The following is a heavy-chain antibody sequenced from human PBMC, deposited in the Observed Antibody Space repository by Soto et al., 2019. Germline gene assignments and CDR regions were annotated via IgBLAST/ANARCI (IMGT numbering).Heavy chain of an antibody. CDR2: IIPQFPTP. D-gene: IGHD5-18*01. J-gene: IGHJ4*02. CDR3: ARDAADTPMVY. Sequence: QVQLVQSGAEVRRPGSSVMVSCNSSGGIFRSNAINWVRQAPGQGLEWMGAIIPQFPTPYFAQKFQGRVTITADESTSTAYMALNSLRSDDTAVYFCARDAADTPMVYWGQGTLLTVAS. V-gene: IGHV1-69*01. CDR1: GGIFRSNA.